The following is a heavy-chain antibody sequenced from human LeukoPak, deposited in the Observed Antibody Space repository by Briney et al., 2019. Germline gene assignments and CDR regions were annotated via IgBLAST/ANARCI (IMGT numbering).Heavy chain of an antibody. J-gene: IGHJ3*02. CDR3: VSGSVDAFDI. D-gene: IGHD3-22*01. CDR1: GFTFSSYA. CDR2: ISSNGGST. V-gene: IGHV3-64D*09. Sequence: PGGTLRLSCSASGFTFSSYAMHWVRQAPGKGLEYVSAISSNGGSTYYADSVKGRFTISRDNSKNTPYLQMSSLRAEDTAVYYCVSGSVDAFDIWGQGTMVTVSS.